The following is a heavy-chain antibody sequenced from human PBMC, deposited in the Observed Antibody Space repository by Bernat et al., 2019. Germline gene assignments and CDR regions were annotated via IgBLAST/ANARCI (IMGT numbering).Heavy chain of an antibody. CDR1: GFTFSTYS. V-gene: IGHV3-23*04. J-gene: IGHJ4*02. D-gene: IGHD2-15*01. CDR2: ISGSGDRT. Sequence: EVQLVESGGGLVQPRGSLRLSCEASGFTFSTYSMTWVRQAPGKGLEWVSAISGSGDRTYYADSMKGHFTISRDNSKNTLYLQMNSLRAEDTAIYYCAKEGYCSGGSCSSSFFYWGQGTLVTVSS. CDR3: AKEGYCSGGSCSSSFFY.